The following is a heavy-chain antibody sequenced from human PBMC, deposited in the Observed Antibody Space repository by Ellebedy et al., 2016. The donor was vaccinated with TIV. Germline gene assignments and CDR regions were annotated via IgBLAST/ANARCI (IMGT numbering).Heavy chain of an antibody. Sequence: ASVKVSCKASGYTFTSYGISWVRQAPGQGLEWMGWISAYNGNTNYAQKFQGRVTMTRDTSTSTVYMELSSLRSEDTAVYYCARDAAISYYFDYWGQGTLVTVSS. CDR3: ARDAAISYYFDY. J-gene: IGHJ4*02. V-gene: IGHV1-18*01. D-gene: IGHD5-18*01. CDR1: GYTFTSYG. CDR2: ISAYNGNT.